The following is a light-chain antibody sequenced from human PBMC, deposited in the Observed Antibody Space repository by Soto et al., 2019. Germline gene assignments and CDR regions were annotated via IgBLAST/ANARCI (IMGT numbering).Light chain of an antibody. V-gene: IGKV1-33*01. CDR2: DAS. J-gene: IGKJ4*01. Sequence: DIQRTRSPASLSACVGDRVTITFQASQDISNYLNWYQQKPGKAPKLLIYDASNLETGVPSRFSGSGSGTDFTFTISSLQPEDIATYYCQQYDNLLFTFGGGTKVDIK. CDR3: QQYDNLLFT. CDR1: QDISNY.